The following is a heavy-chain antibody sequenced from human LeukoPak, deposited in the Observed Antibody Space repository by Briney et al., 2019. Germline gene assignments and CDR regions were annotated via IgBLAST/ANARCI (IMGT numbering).Heavy chain of an antibody. V-gene: IGHV4-34*01. D-gene: IGHD6-13*01. CDR2: SNHSGST. J-gene: IGHJ5*02. CDR3: ARGRGARSSRWYNWFDP. Sequence: SETLSLTCAVYGGSFSAYYWSWIRKPPGKGLEWIGESNHSGSTNYNPPLKSRVTISIETSKHQFSLEMSSVTDPDTDVYYCARGRGARSSRWYNWFDPWGQGTLVTVSS. CDR1: GGSFSAYY.